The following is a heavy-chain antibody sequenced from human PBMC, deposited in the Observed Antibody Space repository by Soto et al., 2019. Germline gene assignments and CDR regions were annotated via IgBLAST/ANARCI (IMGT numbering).Heavy chain of an antibody. D-gene: IGHD3-10*01. J-gene: IGHJ3*02. V-gene: IGHV3-15*07. CDR1: DFTFSNAW. CDR3: TTDPRYDASGRLRGEDPFDI. Sequence: EVQLVESGGGLVKPGGSLRLSCAVSDFTFSNAWMNWVRQAPGKGLEWVGRIKSKSEGGTTDYAAPVKGRFTISRDDSENTLSRQLNSLKMEDTAVYYFTTDPRYDASGRLRGEDPFDIWGRGTMVTVSS. CDR2: IKSKSEGGTT.